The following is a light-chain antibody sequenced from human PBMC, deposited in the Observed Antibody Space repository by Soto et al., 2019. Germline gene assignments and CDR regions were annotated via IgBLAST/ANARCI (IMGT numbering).Light chain of an antibody. J-gene: IGLJ2*01. CDR2: EVS. V-gene: IGLV2-14*01. Sequence: QSALTQPASVSGSPGQSITISCTGTSSDVGAYTYVSWYQQHPGKAPKLMIVEVSDRPSGVSNRFSGAKSGNTASLTISVLQAEDEADYYWSSDPSRNTLVFGGGTKLTVL. CDR1: SSDVGAYTY. CDR3: SSDPSRNTLV.